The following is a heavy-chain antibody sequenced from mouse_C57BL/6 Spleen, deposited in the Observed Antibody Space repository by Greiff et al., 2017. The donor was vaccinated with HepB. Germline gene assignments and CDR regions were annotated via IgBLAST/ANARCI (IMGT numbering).Heavy chain of an antibody. D-gene: IGHD2-3*01. V-gene: IGHV1-47*01. CDR3: AIIYDGTYDY. CDR2: FHPYKDDT. Sequence: QVQLQQSGAEPVKPGASVKMSCKASGYTFTTYPIEWMKQNHGKSLEWIGNFHPYKDDTTFNAKFKGKAKLTEEKASSTVYLKLSRLTSDDSAVYYCAIIYDGTYDYGGQGTSVTVSS. CDR1: GYTFTTYP. J-gene: IGHJ4*01.